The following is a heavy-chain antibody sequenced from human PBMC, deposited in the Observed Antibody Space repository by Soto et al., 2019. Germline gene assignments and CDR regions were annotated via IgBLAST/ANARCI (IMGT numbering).Heavy chain of an antibody. Sequence: GGSLRLSCAASGFTFSSYGMHWVRQAPGKGLEWVAVISYDGSNKYYADSAKGRFTISRDNSKNTLYLQMNSLRAEDTAVYYCAKEGYSSSWPYYYYYYGMDVWGQGTTVTVSS. D-gene: IGHD6-13*01. J-gene: IGHJ6*02. CDR2: ISYDGSNK. CDR3: AKEGYSSSWPYYYYYYGMDV. CDR1: GFTFSSYG. V-gene: IGHV3-30*18.